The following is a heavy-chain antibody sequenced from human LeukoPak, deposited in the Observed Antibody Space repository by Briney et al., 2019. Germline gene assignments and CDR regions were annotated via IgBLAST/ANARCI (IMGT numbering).Heavy chain of an antibody. J-gene: IGHJ5*02. CDR3: AREDCSSTSCYGDEDWFDP. Sequence: ASVKVSCKASGYTFTGYYMHWVRQAPGQGLEWMGWINPNSGGTNYAQKFQGRVTMTRDTSISTAYMELSRLRSDDTAVYYRAREDCSSTSCYGDEDWFDPWGQGTLVTVSS. CDR2: INPNSGGT. CDR1: GYTFTGYY. D-gene: IGHD2-2*01. V-gene: IGHV1-2*02.